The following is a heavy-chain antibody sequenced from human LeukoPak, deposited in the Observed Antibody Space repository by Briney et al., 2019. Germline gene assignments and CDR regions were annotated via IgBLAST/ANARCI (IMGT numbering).Heavy chain of an antibody. V-gene: IGHV1-2*02. D-gene: IGHD3-9*01. CDR1: GYTFTGYY. J-gene: IGHJ4*02. CDR2: INPNSGGT. Sequence: ASVKVSCKASGYTFTGYYMHWVRQAPGQGLEWMGWINPNSGGTNYAQKFQGRVTMTTDTSTSTAYMELRSLRSDDTAVYYCARFGPSYDILTGYYLYYFDYWGQGTLVTVSS. CDR3: ARFGPSYDILTGYYLYYFDY.